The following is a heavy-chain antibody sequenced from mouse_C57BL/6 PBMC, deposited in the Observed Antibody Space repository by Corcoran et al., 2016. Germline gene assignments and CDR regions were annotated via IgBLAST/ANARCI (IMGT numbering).Heavy chain of an antibody. D-gene: IGHD1-1*01. CDR3: ARWGYGSSPWFAY. CDR1: GYTFTTYG. V-gene: IGHV9-3*01. J-gene: IGHJ3*01. Sequence: QIQLVQSGPELKKPGETVKISCKASGYTFTTYGMSWVKQAPGKGLKWMGWINTYSGVPTYADDFKGRFAFSLETSASTAYLQINNLKNEDTATYFCARWGYGSSPWFAYWGQGTLVTVSA. CDR2: INTYSGVP.